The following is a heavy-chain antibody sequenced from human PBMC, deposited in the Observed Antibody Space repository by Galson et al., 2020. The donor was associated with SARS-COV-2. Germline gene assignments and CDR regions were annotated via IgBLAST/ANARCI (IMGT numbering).Heavy chain of an antibody. CDR2: FIHVFHTA. CDR3: VRGEVQTLDD. J-gene: IGHJ4*02. Sequence: SVKVSCKASGGTFSSSDVNWVRQAPGQGLEWLGGFIHVFHTATYAQKFKGRVKITADEPTTTAYMELTSLRSDDTAVYFCVRGEVQTLDDWGQGTLVTVSS. V-gene: IGHV1-69*13. CDR1: GGTFSSSD. D-gene: IGHD1-1*01.